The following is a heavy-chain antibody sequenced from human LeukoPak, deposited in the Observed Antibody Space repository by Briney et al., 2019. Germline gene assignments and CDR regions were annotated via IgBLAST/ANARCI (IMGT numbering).Heavy chain of an antibody. V-gene: IGHV3-23*01. J-gene: IGHJ4*02. Sequence: GGSLRLSCAASGFTFGTYVMGWVRQAPGKGLEWVSALSGSGFSTYHADSVKGRFTISRDNAKNTLFLQMDSLRADDTAVYYCARDRTLYGSGSYEVWGQGTLVTVSS. CDR1: GFTFGTYV. D-gene: IGHD3-10*01. CDR2: LSGSGFST. CDR3: ARDRTLYGSGSYEV.